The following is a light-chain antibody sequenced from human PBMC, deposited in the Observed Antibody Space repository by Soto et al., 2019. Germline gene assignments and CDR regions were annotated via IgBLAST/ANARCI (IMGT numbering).Light chain of an antibody. CDR1: SSDVAAYNY. CDR3: SSYAGSSTFVV. CDR2: DVS. V-gene: IGLV2-14*03. J-gene: IGLJ2*01. Sequence: QSALTQPASVSGSPGQSITISCTGTSSDVAAYNYVSWYQQHPGKAPRLVIYDVSNRPSGVSDRFSGSKSANTASLTISGLQAEDEADYYCSSYAGSSTFVVFGGGTKVTVL.